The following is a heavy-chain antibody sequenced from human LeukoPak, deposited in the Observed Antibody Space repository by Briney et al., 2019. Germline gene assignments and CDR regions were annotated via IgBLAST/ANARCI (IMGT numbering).Heavy chain of an antibody. CDR3: AREGGDIVVVPAADFDY. V-gene: IGHV1-2*02. CDR1: GYTFTGYY. CDR2: INPNSGGT. J-gene: IGHJ4*02. Sequence: GASVKVSCKTSGYTFTGYYIHWVRQAPGQGLEWMGWINPNSGGTNYAQKFQGRVTMTRDTSISTAYMELSRLRSDDTAVYYCAREGGDIVVVPAADFDYWGQGTLVTVSS. D-gene: IGHD2-2*01.